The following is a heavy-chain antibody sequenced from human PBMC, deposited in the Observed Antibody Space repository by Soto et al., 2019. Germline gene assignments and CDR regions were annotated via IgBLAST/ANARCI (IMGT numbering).Heavy chain of an antibody. V-gene: IGHV3-30*18. Sequence: GGSLRLSCAASGFTFSSYGMHWVRQAPGKGLEWVAVISYDGSNKYYADSVKGRFTISRDNSKNTLYLQMNSLRAEDTAVYYCAKDLEQLVLLYYYYGMDVWGQGTTVTVSS. J-gene: IGHJ6*02. CDR1: GFTFSSYG. CDR3: AKDLEQLVLLYYYYGMDV. D-gene: IGHD6-6*01. CDR2: ISYDGSNK.